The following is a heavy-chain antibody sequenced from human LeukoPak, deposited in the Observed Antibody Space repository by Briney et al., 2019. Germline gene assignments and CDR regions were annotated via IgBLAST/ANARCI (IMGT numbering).Heavy chain of an antibody. J-gene: IGHJ4*02. D-gene: IGHD2-2*01. CDR1: GGSFSGYY. CDR3: ARPVNCSSTSCHYYFDY. Sequence: SETLSLTCAVYGGSFSGYYWSWLRQPPGKGLEWIGEINHSGSTNYNPSLTSRVTISVDTSKNQFSLKLRSVTAADTAVYYCARPVNCSSTSCHYYFDYWGQGTLVTVSS. CDR2: INHSGST. V-gene: IGHV4-34*01.